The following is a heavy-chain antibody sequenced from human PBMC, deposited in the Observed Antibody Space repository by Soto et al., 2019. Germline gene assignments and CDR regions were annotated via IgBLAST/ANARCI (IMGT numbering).Heavy chain of an antibody. D-gene: IGHD2-8*01. Sequence: ASVKDSCKVSGYTLTELSMHWVRQAPGKGLEWMGGFDPEGGETIYAQKFQGRVTMNEDTSTDTAYMAQSSLRSEDTAVYYCATLRYCTNGVCYNWFDPWGQGTLVNVSS. V-gene: IGHV1-24*01. CDR1: GYTLTELS. CDR2: FDPEGGET. CDR3: ATLRYCTNGVCYNWFDP. J-gene: IGHJ5*02.